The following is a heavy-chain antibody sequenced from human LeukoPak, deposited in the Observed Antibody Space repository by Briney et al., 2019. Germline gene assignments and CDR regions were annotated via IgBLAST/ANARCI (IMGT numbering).Heavy chain of an antibody. CDR2: IYYSGST. J-gene: IGHJ4*02. CDR3: ARHPRYCSSTSCPIDY. V-gene: IGHV4-39*01. D-gene: IGHD2-2*01. CDR1: GGSISSSSYY. Sequence: KPSETLSLTCTVSGGSISSSSYYWGWIRQPPGKGLEWIGSIYYSGSTYYNPSLKSRVTISVDTSKNQFSLKLSSVTAADTAVYYCARHPRYCSSTSCPIDYWGQGTLVTVSS.